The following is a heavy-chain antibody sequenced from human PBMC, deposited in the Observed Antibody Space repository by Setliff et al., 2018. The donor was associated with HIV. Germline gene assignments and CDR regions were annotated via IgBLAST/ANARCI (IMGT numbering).Heavy chain of an antibody. J-gene: IGHJ6*03. CDR2: INHRGTT. CDR3: ARGVILLRAVVAQSVYCYMDV. V-gene: IGHV4-34*01. CDR1: GASFSGNC. Sequence: SETLSLTCGVSGASFSGNCWVWLRQSPGKGLEWIGQINHRGTTNYNASLQSRLAISMDVSKNQFSLRLNSVTAAETSKYFCARGVILLRAVVAQSVYCYMDVWGTGTTVTVSS. D-gene: IGHD3-10*01.